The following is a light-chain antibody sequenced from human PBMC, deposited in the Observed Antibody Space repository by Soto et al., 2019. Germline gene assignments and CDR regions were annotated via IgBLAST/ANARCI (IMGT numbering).Light chain of an antibody. CDR1: QTISSW. Sequence: EIQMTQSPSTLSGSVGDRVTITCRASQTISSWLAWYQQKPGKAPKLLIYKASTLKSGVPSRFSGSGSGTEFTLTISSLQPDDFATYYCQHYNSYSEAFGQGTKVDTK. V-gene: IGKV1-5*03. J-gene: IGKJ1*01. CDR2: KAS. CDR3: QHYNSYSEA.